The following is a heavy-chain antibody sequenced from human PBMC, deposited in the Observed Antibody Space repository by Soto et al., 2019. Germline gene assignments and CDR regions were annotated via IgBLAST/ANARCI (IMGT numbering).Heavy chain of an antibody. V-gene: IGHV3-7*01. CDR1: GVTFSSET. D-gene: IGHD1-26*01. Sequence: GASVTVSCKASGVTFSSETLGWVRQAPGKGLEWVANIKQDGSEKNYKDSVKGRLTISRDNAKSSLSLQMNSLRAEDTAVYYCARRATTSAGYFDLWGRGTLVTVSS. CDR2: IKQDGSEK. J-gene: IGHJ2*01. CDR3: ARRATTSAGYFDL.